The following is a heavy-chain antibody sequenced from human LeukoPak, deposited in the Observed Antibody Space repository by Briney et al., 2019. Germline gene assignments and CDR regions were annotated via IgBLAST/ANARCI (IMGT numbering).Heavy chain of an antibody. CDR2: IFGSRDSI. CDR1: GFSFSDFG. J-gene: IGHJ5*02. D-gene: IGHD4-11*01. CDR3: TRGMDHINYAWFDP. V-gene: IGHV3-21*06. Sequence: GGSLRLSCAASGFSFSDFGMGWVRQAPGKRLEWVSSIFGSRDSISYANSVKGRFTISRDNAENSLYVQMDSLRVEDTAVYYCTRGMDHINYAWFDPWGQGTLVIVSS.